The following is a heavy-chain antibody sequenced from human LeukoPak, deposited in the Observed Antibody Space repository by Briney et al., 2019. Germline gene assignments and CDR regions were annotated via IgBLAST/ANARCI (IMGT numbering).Heavy chain of an antibody. J-gene: IGHJ5*02. V-gene: IGHV3-15*01. CDR1: GFTFSNAW. Sequence: GGSLRLSCAASGFTFSNAWMSWVRQAPGQGLEWVGRIKSKTDGGTTDYAAPVKGRFTISRDDSKNTLYLPMNSLKTEDTAVYYCTTHRWLGSGWFDPWGQGNPVTVSS. CDR2: IKSKTDGGTT. D-gene: IGHD6-19*01. CDR3: TTHRWLGSGWFDP.